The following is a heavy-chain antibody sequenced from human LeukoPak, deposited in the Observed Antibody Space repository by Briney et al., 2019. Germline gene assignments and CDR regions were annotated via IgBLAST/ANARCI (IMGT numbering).Heavy chain of an antibody. Sequence: ASVKVSCKASGYSFTSNYMHWVRQAPGQGLEWMGWISAYNGNTNYAQKLQGRVTMTTDTSTSTAYMELRSLRSDDTAVYYCARDHPRWGCTHWGQGTLVTVSS. CDR3: ARDHPRWGCTH. CDR1: GYSFTSNY. V-gene: IGHV1-18*04. D-gene: IGHD2-21*01. CDR2: ISAYNGNT. J-gene: IGHJ4*02.